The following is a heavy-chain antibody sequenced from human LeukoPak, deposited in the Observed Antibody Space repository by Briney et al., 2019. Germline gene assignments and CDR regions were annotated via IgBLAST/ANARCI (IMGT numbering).Heavy chain of an antibody. CDR1: GYTFTGYY. J-gene: IGHJ4*02. CDR3: ARDMYSSGHDY. V-gene: IGHV1-2*02. CDR2: INPNSGGT. Sequence: ASVKVSCKASGYTFTGYYMHWVRQAPGQGLEWMGWINPNSGGTNYAQKFQGRVTMTRDASISTAYMELSRLRSDDTAVYYCARDMYSSGHDYWGQGTLVSVSS. D-gene: IGHD6-19*01.